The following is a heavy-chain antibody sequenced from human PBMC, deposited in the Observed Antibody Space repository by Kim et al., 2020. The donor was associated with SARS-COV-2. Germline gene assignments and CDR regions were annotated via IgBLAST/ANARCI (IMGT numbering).Heavy chain of an antibody. D-gene: IGHD6-19*01. V-gene: IGHV4-34*01. J-gene: IGHJ5*02. Sequence: RVTISVDTSKNQFSLKLSSVTAADTAVYYCARGYFSDGAVAGIKYNWFDPWGQGTLVTVSS. CDR3: ARGYFSDGAVAGIKYNWFDP.